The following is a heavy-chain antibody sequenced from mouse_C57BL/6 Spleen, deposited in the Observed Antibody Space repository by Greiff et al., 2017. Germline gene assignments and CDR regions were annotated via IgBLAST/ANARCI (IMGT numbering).Heavy chain of an antibody. D-gene: IGHD1-1*01. CDR1: GYSFTSYY. J-gene: IGHJ1*03. V-gene: IGHV1-66*01. Sequence: QVQLQEPGPALVKPGASVKISCKASGYSFTSYYIQWVKQRPGQGLEWIGWIYPGSGNTKNNEKFKGKATLTADTSSSTAYMQLSRLTSEDSAVYYYDREDCGSSGWYCDVWGTGTTVTVSS. CDR2: IYPGSGNT. CDR3: DREDCGSSGWYCDV.